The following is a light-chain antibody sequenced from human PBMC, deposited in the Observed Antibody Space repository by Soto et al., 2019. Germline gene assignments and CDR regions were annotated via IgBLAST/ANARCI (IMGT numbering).Light chain of an antibody. J-gene: IGKJ5*01. V-gene: IGKV1-5*01. Sequence: DIQMTQSPATLSASVGDRVTITCRASQSISRRLPWYQQKQGKAPKLLIYEASSLESGVPSRFSGSGSGTELTITISGLQPDDFETYYCQQFNSYPITFGQGTRLEIK. CDR3: QQFNSYPIT. CDR1: QSISRR. CDR2: EAS.